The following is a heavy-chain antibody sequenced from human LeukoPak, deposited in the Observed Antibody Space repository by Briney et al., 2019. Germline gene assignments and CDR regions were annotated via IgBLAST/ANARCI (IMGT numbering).Heavy chain of an antibody. Sequence: SETLSLTCTVSGGSISSSSYYWGWIRQPPGKGLEWIGSIYYSGSTYYNPSLKSRVTISVDTSKNQFSLKLSSVTAADTAVYYCAANMGMGSRWGQGTLVTVSS. CDR1: GGSISSSSYY. V-gene: IGHV4-39*01. CDR3: AANMGMGSR. CDR2: IYYSGST. J-gene: IGHJ4*02. D-gene: IGHD7-27*01.